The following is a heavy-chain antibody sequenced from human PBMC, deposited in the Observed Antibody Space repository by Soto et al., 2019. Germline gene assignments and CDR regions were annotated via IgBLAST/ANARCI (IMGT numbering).Heavy chain of an antibody. Sequence: GGSLRLSCAASGFTFSNYWMYWVRQAPGKGLLWVSRINSDGSSTSYADPVKGRFTISRDNAKNTLDLEMNSLRAKDTAVYYCVMRYCRGGSCYGEYFQHWGQGTLVTVSS. CDR3: VMRYCRGGSCYGEYFQH. CDR1: GFTFSNYW. CDR2: INSDGSST. D-gene: IGHD2-15*01. J-gene: IGHJ1*01. V-gene: IGHV3-74*01.